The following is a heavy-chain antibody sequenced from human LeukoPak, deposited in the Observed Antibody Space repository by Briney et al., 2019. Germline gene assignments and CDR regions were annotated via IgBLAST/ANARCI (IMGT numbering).Heavy chain of an antibody. CDR2: IIPIFGTA. J-gene: IGHJ5*02. CDR1: GGTFSSYA. V-gene: IGHV1-69*13. Sequence: VASVNVSCKASGGTFSSYAISWVRQAPGQGLEWMGGIIPIFGTANYAQKFQGRVTITADESTSTAYMELSSLRSEDTAVYYCARGVVVAATPGYNWFDPWGQGTLVTVSS. D-gene: IGHD2-15*01. CDR3: ARGVVVAATPGYNWFDP.